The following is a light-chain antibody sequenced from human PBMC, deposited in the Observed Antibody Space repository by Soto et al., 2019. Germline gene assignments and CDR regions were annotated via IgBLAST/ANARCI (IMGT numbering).Light chain of an antibody. CDR1: SSDVGGYNY. Sequence: QSALTQPASVSGSPGQSITISRTGTSSDVGGYNYVSWYQQHPGKAPKLMIYEVGNRPSGVSNRFSGSKSGNTASLTISGLQAEDEADYYCSSYTSSSTVVFGGGTKVTVL. CDR2: EVG. CDR3: SSYTSSSTVV. J-gene: IGLJ2*01. V-gene: IGLV2-14*01.